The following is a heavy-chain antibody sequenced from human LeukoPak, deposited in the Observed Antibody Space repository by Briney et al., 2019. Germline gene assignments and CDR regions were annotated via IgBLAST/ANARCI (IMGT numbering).Heavy chain of an antibody. CDR2: IIPIFGTA. J-gene: IGHJ4*02. CDR1: GGTFSSYA. V-gene: IGHV1-69*05. D-gene: IGHD3-10*01. Sequence: ASVKVSCKASGGTFSSYAISWVRQAPGQGLEWMGGIIPIFGTANYAQKFQGRVTITTDESTSTAYMELSSLRSEDTAVYYCARGKFGEILFDYWGQGTLVTVSS. CDR3: ARGKFGEILFDY.